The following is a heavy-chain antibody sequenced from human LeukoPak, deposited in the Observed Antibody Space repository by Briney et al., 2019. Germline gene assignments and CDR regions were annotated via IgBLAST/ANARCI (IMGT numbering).Heavy chain of an antibody. V-gene: IGHV1-58*02. CDR3: AATDAAGPPYGMDV. D-gene: IGHD6-13*01. J-gene: IGHJ6*02. CDR2: TVVGSGNT. Sequence: ASVKVSCKASGFTFTSSAMQWVRQARGQRLEWIGWTVVGSGNTNYAQKFQERVTITRDMSTSTAYMELSSLRSEDTAVYYCAATDAAGPPYGMDVWGQGTTVTVSS. CDR1: GFTFTSSA.